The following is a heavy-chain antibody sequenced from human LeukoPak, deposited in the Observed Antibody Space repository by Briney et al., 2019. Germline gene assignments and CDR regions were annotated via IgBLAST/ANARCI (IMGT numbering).Heavy chain of an antibody. J-gene: IGHJ3*02. D-gene: IGHD7-27*01. CDR3: ARASMQLGIIYWDAFDI. CDR2: IYTSGST. Sequence: SETLSLTCTVSGGSISSYYWSWIRQPAGKGLEWIGRIYTSGSTNYNPSLKSRVTMSVDTSKNQFSLKLSSVTAADTAVYYCARASMQLGIIYWDAFDIWGQGTMVTVSS. CDR1: GGSISSYY. V-gene: IGHV4-4*07.